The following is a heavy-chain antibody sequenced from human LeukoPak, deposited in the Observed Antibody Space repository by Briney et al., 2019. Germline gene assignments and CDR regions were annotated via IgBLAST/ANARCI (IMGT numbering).Heavy chain of an antibody. CDR3: ATLRYFDWYLDY. J-gene: IGHJ4*02. CDR1: GGSISSYY. V-gene: IGHV4-59*01. D-gene: IGHD3-9*01. CDR2: IYYSGST. Sequence: SETLSLTCTASGGSISSYYWSWIRQPPGKGLEWIGYIYYSGSTNYNPSLKSRVTISVDTSKNQFSLKLSSVTAADTAVYYCATLRYFDWYLDYWGQGTLVTVSS.